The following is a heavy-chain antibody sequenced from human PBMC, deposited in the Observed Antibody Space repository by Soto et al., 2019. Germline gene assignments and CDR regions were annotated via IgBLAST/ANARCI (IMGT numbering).Heavy chain of an antibody. CDR3: ARAFYSYGDPEVDY. CDR2: IIPIFGTA. V-gene: IGHV1-69*01. Sequence: QVQLVQSGAEVKKPGSSVNVSCKASGGTFSSYAISWVRQAPGQGLEWMGGIIPIFGTANYAQKFQGRVTITADESTSTAYMELSSLRSEDTAVYYCARAFYSYGDPEVDYWGQGTLVTVSS. CDR1: GGTFSSYA. D-gene: IGHD5-18*01. J-gene: IGHJ4*02.